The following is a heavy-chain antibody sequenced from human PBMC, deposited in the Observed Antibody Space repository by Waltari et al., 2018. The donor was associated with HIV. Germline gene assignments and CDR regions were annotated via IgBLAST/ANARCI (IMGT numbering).Heavy chain of an antibody. D-gene: IGHD3-10*01. CDR2: IKTKGDGGAT. Sequence: EVQLVESGGDLLKPGGCLRLSCAASGSTLHSVCMSWVRQAPGKGLEWVGRIKTKGDGGATDYAAAVKGRFTISRDDSKNTVYLQMNSLKIEDTAVYYCTSEEDYGSGSHFDYWGQGTLVTVSS. J-gene: IGHJ4*02. CDR1: GSTLHSVC. V-gene: IGHV3-15*01. CDR3: TSEEDYGSGSHFDY.